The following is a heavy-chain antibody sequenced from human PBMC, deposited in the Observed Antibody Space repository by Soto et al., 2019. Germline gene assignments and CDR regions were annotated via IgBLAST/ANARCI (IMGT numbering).Heavy chain of an antibody. Sequence: SDTLSLTCAVYGGSFSGYYWSWIRQPPGKGLEWIGEINHSGSTNYNPSLKSRVTISVDTSKNQFSLKLSSVTAADTAVYYCARIAGYSSSWYLHYYYGMDVWGQGTTVTVS. J-gene: IGHJ6*02. CDR2: INHSGST. CDR3: ARIAGYSSSWYLHYYYGMDV. CDR1: GGSFSGYY. D-gene: IGHD6-13*01. V-gene: IGHV4-34*01.